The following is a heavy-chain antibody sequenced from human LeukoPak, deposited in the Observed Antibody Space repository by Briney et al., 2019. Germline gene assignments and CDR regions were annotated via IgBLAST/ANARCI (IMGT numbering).Heavy chain of an antibody. CDR1: GGSFSGYY. J-gene: IGHJ4*02. V-gene: IGHV4-34*01. CDR3: AREQKWLREVDY. Sequence: PSETLSLTCAVYGGSFSGYYWSWIRQPPGKGLEWIGEINHSGSTNYNPSLKSRVTMSVDTSKNQFSLKLSSVTAADTAVYYCAREQKWLREVDYWGQGTLVTVSS. CDR2: INHSGST. D-gene: IGHD5-12*01.